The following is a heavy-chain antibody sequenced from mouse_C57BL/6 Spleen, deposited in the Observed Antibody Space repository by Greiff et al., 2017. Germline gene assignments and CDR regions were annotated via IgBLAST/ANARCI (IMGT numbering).Heavy chain of an antibody. CDR2: IYPGDGDT. V-gene: IGHV1-82*01. CDR3: ARGLRYAMDD. Sequence: QVQLQQSGPELVKPGASVKISCKASGYAFSSSWMNWVKQRPGKGLEWIGRIYPGDGDTNYNGKFKGKATLTADKASSTAYMQLSSLTSEDSAVYFCARGLRYAMDDWGQGTSGTVSS. J-gene: IGHJ4*01. D-gene: IGHD3-2*02. CDR1: GYAFSSSW.